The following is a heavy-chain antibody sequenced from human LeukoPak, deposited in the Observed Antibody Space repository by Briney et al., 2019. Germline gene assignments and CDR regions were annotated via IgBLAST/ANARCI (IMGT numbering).Heavy chain of an antibody. Sequence: SETLSLTCTVSGYSISSGYYWGWIRQPPGKGLEWIGSIYHSGSTYYNPSLKSRVTISVDTSKNQFSLKLSSVTAADTAVYYCARIYSGSHYSWGQGTLVTISS. V-gene: IGHV4-38-2*02. CDR1: GYSISSGYY. CDR3: ARIYSGSHYS. J-gene: IGHJ4*02. D-gene: IGHD1-26*01. CDR2: IYHSGST.